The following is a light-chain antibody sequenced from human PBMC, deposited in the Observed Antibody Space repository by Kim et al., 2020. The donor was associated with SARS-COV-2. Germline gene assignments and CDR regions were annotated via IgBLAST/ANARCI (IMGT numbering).Light chain of an antibody. CDR1: QGISSY. CDR2: AVS. V-gene: IGKV1-8*01. Sequence: AIRITQSPSSLSASTGDRVTITCRASQGISSYLAWYQQKPGKAPKLLISAVSTLQSGVPSRFSGSASGTDFSLTISCLQSEDFATYYCQQYYTYPWTFGQGTKV. CDR3: QQYYTYPWT. J-gene: IGKJ1*01.